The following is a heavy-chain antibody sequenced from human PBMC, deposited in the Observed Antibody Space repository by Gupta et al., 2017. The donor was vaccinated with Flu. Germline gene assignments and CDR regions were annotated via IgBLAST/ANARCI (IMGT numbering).Heavy chain of an antibody. V-gene: IGHV3-23*01. CDR2: ISGSGGST. D-gene: IGHD1-26*01. CDR1: VFTFSTYS. J-gene: IGHJ4*02. CDR3: AKEGHSGSYSDYFDY. Sequence: EVQLLESGGGLVQPGGSLRLSCAASVFTFSTYSMRWVRQAPGKGLGLVSAISGSGGSTYYADSVKGRFTISRDNSKNTLYLQMNSLRAEDTAVYYCAKEGHSGSYSDYFDYWGQGTLVTVSS.